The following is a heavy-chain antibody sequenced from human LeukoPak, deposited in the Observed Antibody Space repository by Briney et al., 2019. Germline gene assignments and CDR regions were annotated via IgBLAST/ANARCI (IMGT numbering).Heavy chain of an antibody. J-gene: IGHJ4*02. CDR2: IDPSDSYT. Sequence: GGPRKISGKGAGSRFTSYWISGVRRMPGKGLEGMGRIDPSDSYTNYSPSFQGHVTISADQSISTAYLQWSSLKASDTAMYYCARLMGDCSRGSCYDLDYWGQGPLVTVS. D-gene: IGHD2-15*01. V-gene: IGHV5-10-1*01. CDR3: ARLMGDCSRGSCYDLDY. CDR1: GSRFTSYW.